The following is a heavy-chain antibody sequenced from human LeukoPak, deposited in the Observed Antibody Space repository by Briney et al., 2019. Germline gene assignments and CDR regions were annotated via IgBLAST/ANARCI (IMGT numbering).Heavy chain of an antibody. CDR2: INPNSGGT. D-gene: IGHD5-18*01. CDR3: ARDRGYGIYYYYYMDV. Sequence: ASVKVSCKASGYTFTGYYMHWVRQAPGQGLEWMGRINPNSGGTNYAQKFQGRVTMTRDTSISTAYVELSRLRSDDTAVYYCARDRGYGIYYYYYMDVWGKGTTLTVSS. J-gene: IGHJ6*03. V-gene: IGHV1-2*06. CDR1: GYTFTGYY.